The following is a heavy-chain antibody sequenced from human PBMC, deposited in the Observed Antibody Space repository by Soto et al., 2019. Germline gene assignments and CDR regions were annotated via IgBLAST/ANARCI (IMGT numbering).Heavy chain of an antibody. J-gene: IGHJ4*02. CDR2: VSNTATT. CDR1: GASVINYY. CDR3: ARVGTGTTLDF. V-gene: IGHV4-59*02. Sequence: SETLSLTCTVSGASVINYYWAWIRQSPGRGLESIGYVSNTATTTYNPSLKNRVTISVDASKSQFSLKLSSVTAADTAVYYCARVGTGTTLDFWGQGTLVTVSS. D-gene: IGHD1-1*01.